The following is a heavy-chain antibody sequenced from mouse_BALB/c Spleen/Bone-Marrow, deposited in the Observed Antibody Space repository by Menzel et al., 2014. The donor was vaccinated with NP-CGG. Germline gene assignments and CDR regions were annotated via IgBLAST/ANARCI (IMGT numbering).Heavy chain of an antibody. CDR3: ARMGYYGWLAY. J-gene: IGHJ3*01. V-gene: IGHV4-1*02. CDR2: INPDSKTK. D-gene: IGHD1-1*01. CDR1: GFDFRTYW. Sequence: DVKLVESGGGLVQPGGFLKLSCAASGFDFRTYWMSWVRQAPGKGLEWIGEINPDSKTKNYAPSLKDKFIISRDNAKNTLYLQMSKVRSEDTALYYCARMGYYGWLAYRGQGTLVTVSA.